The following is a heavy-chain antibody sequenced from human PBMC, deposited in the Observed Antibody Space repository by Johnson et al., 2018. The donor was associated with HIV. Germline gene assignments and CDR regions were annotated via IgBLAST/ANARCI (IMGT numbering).Heavy chain of an antibody. CDR3: ARDAPNFFTSGVRDDAFDI. CDR1: GFTFSNYA. Sequence: QVQLVESGGGVVQPGRSLRLSCAASGFTFSNYAMHWVRQAPGKGLEWVAVISYDGSNKYYADSVKGRFTISRDNSQNLLYLQLSSLRAEDTAVYYCARDAPNFFTSGVRDDAFDIWGPGTMVTVSP. J-gene: IGHJ3*02. CDR2: ISYDGSNK. V-gene: IGHV3-30*14. D-gene: IGHD5-12*01.